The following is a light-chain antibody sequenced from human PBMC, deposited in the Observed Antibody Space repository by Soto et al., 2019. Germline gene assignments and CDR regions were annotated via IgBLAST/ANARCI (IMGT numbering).Light chain of an antibody. Sequence: QAVVTQPPSVSGAPGQRVTIPCTGSSSNIGAGYDVHWYQQLPGTAPKLLIYGNSNRPSGVPDRFSGSKSGTSASLAITGLQAEDEADYYCQSYDSSLFVVFGGGTQLTVL. J-gene: IGLJ2*01. CDR3: QSYDSSLFVV. CDR2: GNS. CDR1: SSNIGAGYD. V-gene: IGLV1-40*01.